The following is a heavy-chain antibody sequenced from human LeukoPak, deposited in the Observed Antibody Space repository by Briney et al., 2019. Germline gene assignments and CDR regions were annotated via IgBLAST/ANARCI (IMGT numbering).Heavy chain of an antibody. CDR3: ARESRYDSSGSY. J-gene: IGHJ4*02. D-gene: IGHD3-22*01. Sequence: GGSLRLSCAASGFTFSSYAMSWVRQAPGKGLEWVSSISSSSSYIYYADSVKGRFTISRDNAKNSLYLQMNSLRAEDTAVYYCARESRYDSSGSYWGQGTLVTVSS. V-gene: IGHV3-21*01. CDR2: ISSSSSYI. CDR1: GFTFSSYA.